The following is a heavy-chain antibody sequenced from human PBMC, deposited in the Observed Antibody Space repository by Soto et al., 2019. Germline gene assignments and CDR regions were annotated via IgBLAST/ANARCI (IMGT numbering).Heavy chain of an antibody. CDR2: INPSGGST. CDR1: GYTFTSYY. J-gene: IGHJ6*02. V-gene: IGHV1-46*04. CDR3: TRDLVTDIVVVPDIYYYYYGIDV. D-gene: IGHD2-2*01. Sequence: QVQLVQSGAEVKKPGASVKVSCKASGYTFTSYYMHWVRQAPGQGLEWMGIINPSGGSTSYAQKLQGRVTMTRDTSRGTGYMELSSLRSEDTAVYYCTRDLVTDIVVVPDIYYYYYGIDVWGQGTTVTVSS.